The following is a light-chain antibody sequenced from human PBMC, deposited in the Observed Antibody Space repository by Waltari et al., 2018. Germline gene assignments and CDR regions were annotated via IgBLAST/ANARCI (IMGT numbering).Light chain of an antibody. CDR2: GAS. V-gene: IGKV3-15*01. Sequence: EIVMTQSPATLSVSPGERATISCRASQSVSSNLAWYQQKPGQAPRLLIYGASTRATGIPARFSGSGSGTEFTLTISSLQSEDFAVYYCQLPTTFGQGTKLEIK. CDR3: QLPTT. CDR1: QSVSSN. J-gene: IGKJ2*01.